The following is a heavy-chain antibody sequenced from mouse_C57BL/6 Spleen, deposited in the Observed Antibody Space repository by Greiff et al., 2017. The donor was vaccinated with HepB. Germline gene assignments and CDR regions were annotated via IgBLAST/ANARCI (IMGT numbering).Heavy chain of an antibody. J-gene: IGHJ4*01. V-gene: IGHV3-6*01. D-gene: IGHD1-1*01. CDR3: ARTTVHYAMDY. Sequence: VQLQQSGPGLVKPSQSLSLTCSVTGYSITSGYYWNWIRQFPGNKLEWMGYISYDGSNNYNPSLKNRISITRDTSKNQFFLKLNSVTTEDTATYYCARTTVHYAMDYWGQGTSVTVSS. CDR1: GYSITSGYY. CDR2: ISYDGSN.